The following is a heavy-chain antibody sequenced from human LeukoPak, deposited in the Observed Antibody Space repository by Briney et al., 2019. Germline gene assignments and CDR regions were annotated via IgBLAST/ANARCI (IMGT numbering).Heavy chain of an antibody. CDR3: ARRGSSSSFDY. Sequence: GGSLRLSCAASGFTFRRYSMNWVRQAPGKGLEWVSSLSSSSSYIYYADSVKGRFTISRDNAKNSLYLQMNSLKAEDTAVYYCARRGSSSSFDYWGQGTLVTVSS. J-gene: IGHJ4*02. CDR1: GFTFRRYS. V-gene: IGHV3-21*01. CDR2: LSSSSSYI. D-gene: IGHD6-6*01.